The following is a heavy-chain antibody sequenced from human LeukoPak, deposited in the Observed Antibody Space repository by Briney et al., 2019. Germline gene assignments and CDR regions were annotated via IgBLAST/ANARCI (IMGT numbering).Heavy chain of an antibody. CDR2: IYYSGST. V-gene: IGHV4-59*01. Sequence: PSETLSLTRTVSGGSISSYYWSWIRQPPGKGLEWIGYIYYSGSTNYNPSLKSRVTISVDTSKIQFSLKLSSVTAADTAVYYCARDVDTDAFDIWGQGTMVTVSS. J-gene: IGHJ3*02. D-gene: IGHD5-18*01. CDR3: ARDVDTDAFDI. CDR1: GGSISSYY.